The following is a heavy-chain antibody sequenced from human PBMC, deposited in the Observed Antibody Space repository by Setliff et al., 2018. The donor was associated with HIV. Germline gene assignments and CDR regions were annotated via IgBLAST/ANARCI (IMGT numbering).Heavy chain of an antibody. Sequence: ASVKVSCKASGYTFSNYDINWVRQATGQGLEWMGWMNPNSGNTGYAQKFQGRVTMTRNTSISTAYMQLSSLRSEDTAVYFCARDAGHIVVVVAAYYYYMDVWGKGTTVTVSS. CDR2: MNPNSGNT. CDR3: ARDAGHIVVVVAAYYYYMDV. V-gene: IGHV1-8*02. CDR1: GYTFSNYD. D-gene: IGHD2-15*01. J-gene: IGHJ6*03.